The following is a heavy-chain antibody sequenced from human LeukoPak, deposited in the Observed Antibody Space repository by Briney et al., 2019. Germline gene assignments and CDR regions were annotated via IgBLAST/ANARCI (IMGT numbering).Heavy chain of an antibody. CDR2: ISGSGGST. V-gene: IGHV3-23*01. D-gene: IGHD6-19*01. Sequence: AGGSLRLSCAASGFTFSSYGMSWVRQAPGKGLEWVSAISGSGGSTYYADSVKGRFTISRDNSKNTLYLQMNSLRAEDTAVYYCAKASSGIFDYWGQGTLVTVSS. CDR1: GFTFSSYG. J-gene: IGHJ4*02. CDR3: AKASSGIFDY.